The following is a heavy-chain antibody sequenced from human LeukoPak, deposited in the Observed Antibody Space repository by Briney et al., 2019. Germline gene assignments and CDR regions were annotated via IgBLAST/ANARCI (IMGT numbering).Heavy chain of an antibody. J-gene: IGHJ4*02. CDR1: GFTFSSYS. CDR3: AKGSSGWANDY. V-gene: IGHV3-21*01. CDR2: ISSTGNYI. Sequence: GGSLRLSCAASGFTFSSYSMNWVRQAPGKGLEWVSYISSTGNYIYQADSVKGRFTISRDNAEKSLYLQMTSLRAEDTAVYYCAKGSSGWANDYWGQGTLVTVSS. D-gene: IGHD6-19*01.